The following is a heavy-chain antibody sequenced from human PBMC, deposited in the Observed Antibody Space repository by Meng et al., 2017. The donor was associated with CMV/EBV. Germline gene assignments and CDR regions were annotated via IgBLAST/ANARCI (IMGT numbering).Heavy chain of an antibody. CDR2: VSYDGSIK. CDR3: ARDGAWLGELSFDS. D-gene: IGHD3-10*01. J-gene: IGHJ4*02. CDR1: GFTFRDYA. V-gene: IGHV3-30*09. Sequence: GGSLRLSCVVSGFTFRDYAMHWVRQAPGKGLEWVAFVSYDGSIKLYAESVKGRFAISRDSSKNTLFLQMSSLRVDDTGLYYCARDGAWLGELSFDSWGQGTLVTVSS.